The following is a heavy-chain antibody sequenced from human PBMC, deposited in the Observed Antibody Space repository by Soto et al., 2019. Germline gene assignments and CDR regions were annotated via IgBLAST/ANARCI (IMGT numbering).Heavy chain of an antibody. CDR2: ISGSGGTT. CDR3: AKTLLSTSWYGLHDY. CDR1: EFTFRNYA. J-gene: IGHJ4*02. Sequence: GGSLRLSCAASEFTFRNYAMSWVRQAPGKGLERVSTISGSGGTTYYAASVKGRFTISRDNSRNTLHLQMNSLRADDTALYFCAKTLLSTSWYGLHDYVSQGTLVTVSS. D-gene: IGHD6-13*01. V-gene: IGHV3-23*01.